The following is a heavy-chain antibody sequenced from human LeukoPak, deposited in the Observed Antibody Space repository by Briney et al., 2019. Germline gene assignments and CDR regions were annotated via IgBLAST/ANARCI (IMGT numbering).Heavy chain of an antibody. CDR3: ARALLGATLFDY. CDR2: IYCSGST. D-gene: IGHD1-26*01. V-gene: IGHV4-39*01. Sequence: SETLSLTCTVSGGSISSSSYYWGWIRQPPGKGLEWIGSIYCSGSTYYNPSLKSRVTISVDTSKNQFSLKLSSVTAADTAVYYCARALLGATLFDYWGQGTLVTVSS. CDR1: GGSISSSSYY. J-gene: IGHJ4*02.